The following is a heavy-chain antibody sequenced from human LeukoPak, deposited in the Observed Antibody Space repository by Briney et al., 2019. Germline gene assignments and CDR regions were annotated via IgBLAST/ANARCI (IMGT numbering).Heavy chain of an antibody. Sequence: SETLSLTCSGSGDSISSSSYYWGLIRQPPGKGLQWIGNIYYSENTYYNPSLKSRVTISVDTSKNQFSLKLSSVTAADTAVYYCAGLYGSGSYYGYWGQGTLVTVSS. V-gene: IGHV4-39*01. CDR1: GDSISSSSYY. D-gene: IGHD3-10*01. CDR3: AGLYGSGSYYGY. J-gene: IGHJ4*02. CDR2: IYYSENT.